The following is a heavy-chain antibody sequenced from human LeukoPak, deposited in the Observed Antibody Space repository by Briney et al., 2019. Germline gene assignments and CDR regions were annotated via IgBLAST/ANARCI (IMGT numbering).Heavy chain of an antibody. Sequence: PGGSLRLSCTVSGFTVCSNSMSWVRQAPGKGLEWASFIYSDNTHYSDSVKGRFTISRDNAKNSLYLQMNSLRAEDTAVYYCAREGTTVGHDFDYWGQGTLVTVSS. D-gene: IGHD4-11*01. CDR1: GFTVCSNS. CDR3: AREGTTVGHDFDY. V-gene: IGHV3-53*01. CDR2: IYSDNT. J-gene: IGHJ4*02.